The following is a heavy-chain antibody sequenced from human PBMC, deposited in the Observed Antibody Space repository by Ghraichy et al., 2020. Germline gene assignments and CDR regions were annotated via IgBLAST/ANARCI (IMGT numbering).Heavy chain of an antibody. CDR3: AKDLVGETFDY. CDR2: INWNSGSI. D-gene: IGHD3-16*01. V-gene: IGHV3-9*01. CDR1: GFTFDNYA. J-gene: IGHJ4*02. Sequence: GGSLRLSCAASGFTFDNYAMHWVRQAPGKGLEWVSGINWNSGSIAYADSVKGRFTISRDNAKNSLYLQMNSLRAEDTALYYCAKDLVGETFDYWGQGTLVTVSS.